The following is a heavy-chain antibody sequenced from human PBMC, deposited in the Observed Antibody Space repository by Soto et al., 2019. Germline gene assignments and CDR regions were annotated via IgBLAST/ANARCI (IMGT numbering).Heavy chain of an antibody. J-gene: IGHJ3*02. D-gene: IGHD2-21*02. V-gene: IGHV1-18*01. CDR3: ARGGPVVTAINAFDI. Sequence: RASVKVSCKASGYTFTSYGISWVRQAPGQGLEWMGWISAYNGNTNYAQKLQGRVTMTTDTPTSTAYMELRSLRSDDTAVYYCARGGPVVTAINAFDIWGQGTMVTVSS. CDR1: GYTFTSYG. CDR2: ISAYNGNT.